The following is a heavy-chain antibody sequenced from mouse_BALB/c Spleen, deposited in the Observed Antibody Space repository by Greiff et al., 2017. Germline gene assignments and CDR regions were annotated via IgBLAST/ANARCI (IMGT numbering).Heavy chain of an antibody. V-gene: IGHV5-6-5*01. CDR3: ARGYYGSEAY. CDR1: GFTFSSYA. CDR2: ISSGGST. Sequence: EVQGVESGGGLVKPGGSLKLSCAASGFTFSSYAMSWVRQTPEKRLEWVASISSGGSTYYPDSVKGRFTISRDNARNILYLQMSSLRSEDTAMYYCARGYYGSEAYWGQGTLVTVSA. D-gene: IGHD1-1*01. J-gene: IGHJ3*01.